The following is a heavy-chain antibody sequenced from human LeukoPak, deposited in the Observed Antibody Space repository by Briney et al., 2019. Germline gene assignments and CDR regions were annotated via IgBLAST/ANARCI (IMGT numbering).Heavy chain of an antibody. D-gene: IGHD3-9*01. CDR1: GFTFGDYA. CDR3: TREGYSDWLVYYFDY. CDR2: IRSKAYGGTT. Sequence: PGRSLRLSCTASGFTFGDYAMSWVRQAPGKGLEWVGFIRSKAYGGTTEYAASVKGRFTISRDDSKSIAYLQMNSLKTEDTAVYYCTREGYSDWLVYYFDYRGQGTLVTVSS. V-gene: IGHV3-49*04. J-gene: IGHJ4*02.